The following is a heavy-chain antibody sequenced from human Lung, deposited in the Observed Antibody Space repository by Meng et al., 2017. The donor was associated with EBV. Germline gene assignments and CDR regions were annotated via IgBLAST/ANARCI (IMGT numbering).Heavy chain of an antibody. J-gene: IGHJ4*02. V-gene: IGHV4-39*07. CDR2: INHSGST. CDR1: VGSTRSTGYY. D-gene: IGHD4-11*01. CDR3: AATVNDGYFDY. Sequence: SGPGLLKPSQPLSLACTVSVGSTRSTGYYWSWIRQPPGKGLEWIGEINHSGSTNYNPSLKSGVTISVDTSKNQFSLKLSSVTAADTAVYYCAATVNDGYFDYWGQGTLVTVSS.